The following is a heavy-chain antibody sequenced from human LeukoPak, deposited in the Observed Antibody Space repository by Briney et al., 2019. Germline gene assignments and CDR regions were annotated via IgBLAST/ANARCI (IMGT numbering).Heavy chain of an antibody. D-gene: IGHD3-10*01. CDR1: GFXFSSYS. CDR3: ARDRGYYYGSGNDY. J-gene: IGHJ4*02. CDR2: ISSSSSYI. V-gene: IGHV3-21*01. Sequence: GGSLRLSCGASGFXFSSYSMNWVRQAPGKGLEWVSSISSSSSYIYYADSVKGRFTISRDNAKNSLYLQMNSLRAEDTAVYYCARDRGYYYGSGNDYWGQGTLVTVSS.